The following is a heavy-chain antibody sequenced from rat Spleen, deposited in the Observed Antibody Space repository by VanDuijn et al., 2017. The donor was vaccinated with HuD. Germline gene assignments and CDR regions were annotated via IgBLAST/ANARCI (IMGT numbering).Heavy chain of an antibody. CDR1: GFNFNEYW. CDR3: VREDLGVNY. J-gene: IGHJ2*01. V-gene: IGHV4-2*01. CDR2: INKDSRTI. Sequence: EVKLVEPGGGLVQPGRSLKLSCVASGFNFNEYWMGWVRQAPGKGLEWIGEINKDSRTIKYNPSLKEKFTVSRDNDQNTLYLQMSKVGSEDTAIYYCVREDLGVNYWGQGVMVTVSS. D-gene: IGHD4-4*01.